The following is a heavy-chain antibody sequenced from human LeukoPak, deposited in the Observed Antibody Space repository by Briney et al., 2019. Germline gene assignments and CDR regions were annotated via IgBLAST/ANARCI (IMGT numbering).Heavy chain of an antibody. J-gene: IGHJ3*02. V-gene: IGHV4-59*01. CDR3: AREGTTVVTPSHAFDI. CDR2: IYYSGNT. Sequence: SETLSLTCTVSGGSISYYYWSWIRQPPGKGLEWIGYIYYSGNTNYNPSLKSRVTISVDTSKNQFSLRLGSVTAADTAVYYCAREGTTVVTPSHAFDIWGQGTMVSVSS. CDR1: GGSISYYY. D-gene: IGHD4-23*01.